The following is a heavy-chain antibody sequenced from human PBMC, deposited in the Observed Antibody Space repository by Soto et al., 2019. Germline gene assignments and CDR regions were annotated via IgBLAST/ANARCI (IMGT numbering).Heavy chain of an antibody. CDR3: AKDAGSYCSSTSCYGDFDY. D-gene: IGHD2-2*01. V-gene: IGHV3-23*01. CDR1: GFTFSSYA. Sequence: GGSLSLSCAASGFTFSSYAMSWVRQAPGKGLEWVSAISGSGGSTYYADSVKGRFTISRDNSKNTLYLQMNSLRAEDTAVYYCAKDAGSYCSSTSCYGDFDYWGQGTLVTVSS. CDR2: ISGSGGST. J-gene: IGHJ4*02.